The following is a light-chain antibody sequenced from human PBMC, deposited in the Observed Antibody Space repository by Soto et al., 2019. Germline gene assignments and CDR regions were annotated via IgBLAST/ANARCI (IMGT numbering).Light chain of an antibody. V-gene: IGKV3-20*01. CDR1: QSVSNNY. CDR2: GAS. CDR3: QQYGSSGT. Sequence: DIALTQSPGILSLSPGERATLSCRASQSVSNNYLAWYQQKPGQAPRLLIYGASNRATGIPDRFSGSGSGTDFTLTISRLEPEDFAVYYCQQYGSSGTFGQGTKVDIK. J-gene: IGKJ1*01.